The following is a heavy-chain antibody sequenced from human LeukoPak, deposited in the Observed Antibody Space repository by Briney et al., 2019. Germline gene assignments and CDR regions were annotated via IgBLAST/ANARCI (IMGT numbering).Heavy chain of an antibody. CDR2: KHYSGSS. J-gene: IGHJ4*02. Sequence: SETLSLTCTVSGGSISSYYWSWIRQPPGKGLEWIGYKHYSGSSNYNPSLKSRVTISVDTSKKQFSLKLSSVTAADTAVYYCARSYDFWSGYYRPPGYWGQGTLVTVSS. CDR1: GGSISSYY. CDR3: ARSYDFWSGYYRPPGY. D-gene: IGHD3-3*01. V-gene: IGHV4-59*12.